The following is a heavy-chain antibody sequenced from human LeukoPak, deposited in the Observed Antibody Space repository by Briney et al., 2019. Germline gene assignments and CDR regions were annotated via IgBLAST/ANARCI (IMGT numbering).Heavy chain of an antibody. Sequence: ASVKVSCKASGYTFTSYGISWVRQAPGQGLEWMGWISAYNGNTNYAQKLQGRVTMTTDTSTSTAYVELRSLRSDDTAVYYCTRDLPYSSSWESIDYWGQGTLVTVSS. CDR1: GYTFTSYG. D-gene: IGHD6-13*01. CDR2: ISAYNGNT. V-gene: IGHV1-18*01. CDR3: TRDLPYSSSWESIDY. J-gene: IGHJ4*02.